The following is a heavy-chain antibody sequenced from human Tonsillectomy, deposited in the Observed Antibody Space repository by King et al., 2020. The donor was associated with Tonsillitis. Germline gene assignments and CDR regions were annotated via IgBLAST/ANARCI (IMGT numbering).Heavy chain of an antibody. CDR2: ISSSGSTI. V-gene: IGHV3-48*03. D-gene: IGHD2-15*01. J-gene: IGHJ3*02. Sequence: VQLVESGGGFVQPGGSLRLSCAASGFTFSSYEMNWVRQAPGKGLEWVSYISSSGSTIYYADSVKGRFTISRDNAKNSLYLQMNSLRAEDTAVYYCARASRMMNAFDIWGQGTMVTVSS. CDR3: ARASRMMNAFDI. CDR1: GFTFSSYE.